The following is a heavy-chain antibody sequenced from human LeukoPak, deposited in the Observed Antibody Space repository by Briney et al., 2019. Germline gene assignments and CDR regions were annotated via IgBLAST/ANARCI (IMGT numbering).Heavy chain of an antibody. D-gene: IGHD6-13*01. V-gene: IGHV3-7*01. CDR2: IKQDGSEK. Sequence: GGSLRLSCAASGFTFSSYAMSWVRQAPGKGLEWVANIKQDGSEKYYVDSVKGRFTVSRDNAKNSLYLQMNSLRAEDTAVYYCARDSFLAAAGGFDYWGQGTLVTVSS. CDR1: GFTFSSYA. J-gene: IGHJ4*02. CDR3: ARDSFLAAAGGFDY.